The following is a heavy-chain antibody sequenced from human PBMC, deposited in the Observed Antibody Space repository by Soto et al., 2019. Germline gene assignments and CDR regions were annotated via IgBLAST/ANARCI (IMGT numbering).Heavy chain of an antibody. J-gene: IGHJ4*02. D-gene: IGHD1-26*01. CDR3: RTYSGTYRDY. V-gene: IGHV3-21*06. CDR2: ISSSSSHI. CDR1: GFTFSSYN. Sequence: GVSMRLSCAASGFTFSSYNMNWVRQAPGKGMKWVSSISSSSSHIYYADSVKGRFTISRDNAKYSLYLQMNSLSSEDTAVYYRRTYSGTYRDYWGQGTRGTVS.